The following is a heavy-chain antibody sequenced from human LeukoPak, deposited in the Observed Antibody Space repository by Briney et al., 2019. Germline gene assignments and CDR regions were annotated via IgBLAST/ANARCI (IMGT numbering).Heavy chain of an antibody. D-gene: IGHD4-23*01. CDR3: ARDLPDDRWTGGY. Sequence: ASVKVSCKASGYTFTGYYMHWVRQAPGQGLEWMGWISAYNGNTNYAQKLQGRVTMTTDTSTSTAYMELRSLRSDDTAVYYCARDLPDDRWTGGYWGQGTLVTVSS. V-gene: IGHV1-18*04. J-gene: IGHJ4*02. CDR1: GYTFTGYY. CDR2: ISAYNGNT.